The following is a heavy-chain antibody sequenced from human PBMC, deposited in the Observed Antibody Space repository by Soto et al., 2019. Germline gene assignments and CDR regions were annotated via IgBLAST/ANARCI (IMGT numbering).Heavy chain of an antibody. CDR3: AHSLPNRGLDYFDQ. CDR2: IYWDDEK. D-gene: IGHD5-12*01. V-gene: IGHV2-5*02. CDR1: GFSLSTGGVG. J-gene: IGHJ4*02. Sequence: QITLKETGPTLVKPTQNLTLTCTFAGFSLSTGGVGVGWIRQPPGKALELLALIYWDDEKRYSPSLKSMLTITKDSSKNQVVVTMTHMAPVDTATYYCAHSLPNRGLDYFDQWGQGTLVTVSS.